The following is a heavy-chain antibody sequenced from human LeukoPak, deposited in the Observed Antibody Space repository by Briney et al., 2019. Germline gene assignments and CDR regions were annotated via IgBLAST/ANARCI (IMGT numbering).Heavy chain of an antibody. CDR2: VYHSGGGNK. CDR3: ARGRTGYQLLPTKKDYSYYYMDV. D-gene: IGHD2-2*01. CDR1: GGSLSTTSW. V-gene: IGHV4-4*02. Sequence: SETLSLTCAVSGGSLSTTSWWVWLRQPPGKGLEWIGEVYHSGGGNKNYNPSLKSRVTISVDTSKNQFSLKLSSVTAADTAVYYCARGRTGYQLLPTKKDYSYYYMDVWDKGTTVTVSS. J-gene: IGHJ6*03.